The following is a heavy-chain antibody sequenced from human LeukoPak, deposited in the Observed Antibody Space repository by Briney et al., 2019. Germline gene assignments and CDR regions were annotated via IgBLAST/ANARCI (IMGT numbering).Heavy chain of an antibody. CDR3: AKDDDIEQLVGYFDY. D-gene: IGHD6-6*01. CDR2: ISGSGGST. V-gene: IGHV3-23*01. Sequence: GRSLRLSCAASGFTFSSYAMSWVRQAPGKGLEWVSAISGSGGSTYYADSVKGRFTISRDNSKNTPYLQMNSLRAEDTAVYYCAKDDDIEQLVGYFDYWGQGTLVTVSS. CDR1: GFTFSSYA. J-gene: IGHJ4*02.